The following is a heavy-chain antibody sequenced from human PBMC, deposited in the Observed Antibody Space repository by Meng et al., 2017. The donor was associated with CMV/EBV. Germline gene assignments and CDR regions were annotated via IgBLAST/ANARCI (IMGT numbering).Heavy chain of an antibody. D-gene: IGHD3-22*01. CDR3: ARDPYYYDSSAYTTGPGYFDY. CDR1: GFSLSTSGVG. Sequence: SGPTLVKPTQTLTLTCTFSGFSLSTSGVGVGWIRQPPGKALEWLALIYWNDDKRYSPSLKSRLTITKDTSKNQVVLTMTNMDPVDTATYYCARDPYYYDSSAYTTGPGYFDYWGQGTLVTVSS. V-gene: IGHV2-5*01. CDR2: IYWNDDK. J-gene: IGHJ4*02.